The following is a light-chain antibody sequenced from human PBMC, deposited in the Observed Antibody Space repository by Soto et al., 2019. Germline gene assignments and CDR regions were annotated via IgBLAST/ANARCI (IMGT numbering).Light chain of an antibody. CDR1: QDISSA. Sequence: AIQLTQSPSSLSASVGDRVTITCRASQDISSALAWYQRKPGTGPKLLIYDASSLESGVPSRFSGSGSGTDFTLTISSLQPEDFATYYCLHFKSYPFAFGPGTKVDIK. CDR2: DAS. J-gene: IGKJ3*01. CDR3: LHFKSYPFA. V-gene: IGKV1-13*02.